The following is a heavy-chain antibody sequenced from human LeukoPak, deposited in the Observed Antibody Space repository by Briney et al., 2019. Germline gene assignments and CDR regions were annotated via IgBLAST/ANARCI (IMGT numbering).Heavy chain of an antibody. J-gene: IGHJ4*02. CDR3: ARGYCSSTSCYTERMGNLGVDY. CDR1: GYTFTSYD. V-gene: IGHV1-8*03. D-gene: IGHD2-2*02. Sequence: GASVKVSCKASGYTFTSYDINWVRQATGQGLEWMGWMNPNSGNTGYAQKFQGRVTITRDTSISTAYMELSSLRSEDTAVYYCARGYCSSTSCYTERMGNLGVDYWGQGTLVTVSS. CDR2: MNPNSGNT.